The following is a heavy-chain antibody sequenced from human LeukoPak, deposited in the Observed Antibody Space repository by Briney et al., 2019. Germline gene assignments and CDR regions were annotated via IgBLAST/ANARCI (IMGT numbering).Heavy chain of an antibody. J-gene: IGHJ4*02. CDR3: TTDPGDYEIY. CDR2: IKSKTDGGTV. Sequence: GGSLRLSCAASGLTFRNAWMSWVRQAPGKGLEWVGRIKSKTDGGTVDHAPPVKGRFTISRDDSRNTLSLEMNFLKTEDTAVYYCTTDPGDYEIYWGQGTLVTVSS. V-gene: IGHV3-15*01. D-gene: IGHD4-17*01. CDR1: GLTFRNAW.